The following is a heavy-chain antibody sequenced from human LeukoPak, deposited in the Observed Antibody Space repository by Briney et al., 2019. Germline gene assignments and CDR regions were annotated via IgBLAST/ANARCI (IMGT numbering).Heavy chain of an antibody. J-gene: IGHJ4*02. D-gene: IGHD6-19*01. CDR3: ARVAGYSSGWYNDY. CDR1: GGTFSSYA. V-gene: IGHV1-69*06. Sequence: SVKVSCKASGGTFSSYAISWVRQAPGQGLEWMGGIIPIFGTANYAQKFQGRVTITAVKSTSTAYMELSSLRSEDTAVYYCARVAGYSSGWYNDYWGQGTLVTVSS. CDR2: IIPIFGTA.